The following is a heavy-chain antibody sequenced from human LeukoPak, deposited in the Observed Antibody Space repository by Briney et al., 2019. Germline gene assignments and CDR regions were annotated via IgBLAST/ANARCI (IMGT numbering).Heavy chain of an antibody. CDR1: GFSFADYG. V-gene: IGHV3-20*04. J-gene: IGHJ4*02. Sequence: GGSLRLSCAASGFSFADYGMSWVRKAPRPGMEWVSGINWNGGSTGYADSVKGRFTISRDNAKNSLYLQMNSLRAEDTALYYCARDLLGATGYWGQGTLVTVSS. CDR3: ARDLLGATGY. D-gene: IGHD1-26*01. CDR2: INWNGGST.